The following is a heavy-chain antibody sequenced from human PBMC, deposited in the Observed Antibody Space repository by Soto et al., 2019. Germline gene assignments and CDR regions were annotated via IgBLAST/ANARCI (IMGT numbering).Heavy chain of an antibody. CDR3: AIESIAVAGFDY. CDR1: GYTFTGYY. J-gene: IGHJ4*02. V-gene: IGHV1-2*02. CDR2: INPNSGGT. D-gene: IGHD6-19*01. Sequence: QVQLVQSGAEVKKPGASVKVSCKASGYTFTGYYMHWVRQAPGQGLEWMGWINPNSGGTNYAQKFRGRVTITRHTYISPAYMELSRLRDDDTAVDYCAIESIAVAGFDYWGQGTLVTVSS.